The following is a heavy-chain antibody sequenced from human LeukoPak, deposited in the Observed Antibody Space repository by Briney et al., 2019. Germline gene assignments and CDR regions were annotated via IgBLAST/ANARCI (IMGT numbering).Heavy chain of an antibody. V-gene: IGHV3-30*03. CDR3: AREATWGQWYFDH. CDR1: GFIFSNHG. Sequence: GTSLRLSCVASGFIFSNHGMHWVRQAPGKGLEWVSVIASDGGAKFYADSVKGRFTLSRDNPKNMFFLQMNLLTVGDTAIYYCAREATWGQWYFDHWGQGTPVTVSS. CDR2: IASDGGAK. D-gene: IGHD6-19*01. J-gene: IGHJ4*02.